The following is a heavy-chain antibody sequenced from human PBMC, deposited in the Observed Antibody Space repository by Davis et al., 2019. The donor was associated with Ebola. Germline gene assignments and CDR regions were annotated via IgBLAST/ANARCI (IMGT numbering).Heavy chain of an antibody. CDR3: AREGTYYYDSSGSLLYYYGMDV. CDR1: GFTFSDYY. CDR2: ISSSGSTI. D-gene: IGHD3-22*01. J-gene: IGHJ6*02. Sequence: GESLKISCAASGFTFSDYYMSWIRQAPGKGLEWVSYISSSGSTIYYADSVKGRFTISRDNAKNSLYLQMNSLRDEDTAVYYCAREGTYYYDSSGSLLYYYGMDVWGQGTTVTVSS. V-gene: IGHV3-11*04.